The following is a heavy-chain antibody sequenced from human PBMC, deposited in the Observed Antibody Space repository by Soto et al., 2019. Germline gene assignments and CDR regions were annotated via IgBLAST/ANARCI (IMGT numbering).Heavy chain of an antibody. J-gene: IGHJ6*02. CDR2: IYPSDSDT. D-gene: IGHD2-2*02. CDR1: GYNFAGYW. Sequence: PGESLTLSCKGSGYNFAGYWIAWVRQMPGKGLELMGIIYPSDSDTRYRPSFQGQVTISADKSISTAYLQWSSLKASDTAMYYCARYCSSTSCYTGYYYGMDVWGQGTTVTVSS. CDR3: ARYCSSTSCYTGYYYGMDV. V-gene: IGHV5-51*01.